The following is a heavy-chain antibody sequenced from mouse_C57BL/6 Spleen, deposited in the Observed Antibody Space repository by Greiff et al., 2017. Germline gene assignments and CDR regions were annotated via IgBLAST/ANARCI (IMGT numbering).Heavy chain of an antibody. CDR3: ATGTGYAMDY. J-gene: IGHJ4*01. Sequence: DVQLVESGGGLVKPGGSLKLSCAASGFTFSSYAMSWVRQTPEKRLEWVATISDGGSYTYYPDNVKGRFTISRDNAKNNLYLQMSHLKSEDTAMYYCATGTGYAMDYWGQGTSVTVSS. D-gene: IGHD4-1*01. V-gene: IGHV5-4*01. CDR2: ISDGGSYT. CDR1: GFTFSSYA.